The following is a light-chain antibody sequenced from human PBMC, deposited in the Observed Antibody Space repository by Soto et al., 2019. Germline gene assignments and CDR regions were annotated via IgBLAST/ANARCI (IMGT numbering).Light chain of an antibody. J-gene: IGLJ3*02. Sequence: QAVVTQPPSASGTPGQRVTISCSGSTSNIGSNTVNWYQQLPRTAPKLLIYSNNERPSGVPDRFSGSKSGTSASLATSGLQSEDEADYYCSTWDDSLNGVVFGGGTKLTVL. CDR1: TSNIGSNT. V-gene: IGLV1-44*01. CDR3: STWDDSLNGVV. CDR2: SNN.